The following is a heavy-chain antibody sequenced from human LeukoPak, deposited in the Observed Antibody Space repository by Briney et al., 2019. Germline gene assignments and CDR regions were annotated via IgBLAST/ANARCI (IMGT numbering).Heavy chain of an antibody. CDR3: ARDRAAAGYSYYFDY. J-gene: IGHJ4*02. Sequence: GRSLRLSCAASGFTFSSYAMHGVRQAPGKGLEWVAVISYDGSNKYYADSVKGRFTISRDNSKNTLYLQMNSLRAEDTAVYYCARDRAAAGYSYYFDYWGQGTLVTVSS. V-gene: IGHV3-30-3*01. D-gene: IGHD6-13*01. CDR1: GFTFSSYA. CDR2: ISYDGSNK.